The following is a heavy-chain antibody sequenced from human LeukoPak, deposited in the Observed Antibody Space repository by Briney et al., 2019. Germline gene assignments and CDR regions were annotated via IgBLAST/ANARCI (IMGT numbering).Heavy chain of an antibody. CDR1: GFTFSSYA. CDR3: AKDRGYSYGPFDY. J-gene: IGHJ4*02. CDR2: ISGSGGST. V-gene: IGHV3-23*01. Sequence: GVSLRLSCAASGFTFSSYAMSWVRQTPGKGLEWVSAISGSGGSTYYADSVKGRFTISRDNSKNTLYLQMNSLRAEDTAVYYCAKDRGYSYGPFDYWGQGTLVTVSS. D-gene: IGHD5-18*01.